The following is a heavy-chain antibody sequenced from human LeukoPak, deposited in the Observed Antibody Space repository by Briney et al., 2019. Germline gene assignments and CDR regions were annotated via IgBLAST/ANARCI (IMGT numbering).Heavy chain of an antibody. D-gene: IGHD4-11*01. Sequence: SETLSLTCSVSGHSISSGYYWGWIRQPPGKGLEWIGTMYHRGSTYYNPSLKSRVTMSGDTSKNHYSLKLSSVIAADAAVYYCARHRGDNSNPRYYFYYMDVWGKGTTVTVSS. CDR1: GHSISSGYY. CDR3: ARHRGDNSNPRYYFYYMDV. CDR2: MYHRGST. V-gene: IGHV4-38-2*01. J-gene: IGHJ6*03.